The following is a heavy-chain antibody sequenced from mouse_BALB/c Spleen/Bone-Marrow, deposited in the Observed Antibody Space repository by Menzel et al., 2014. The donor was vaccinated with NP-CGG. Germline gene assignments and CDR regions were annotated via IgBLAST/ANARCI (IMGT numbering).Heavy chain of an antibody. Sequence: VQLVESGPELVKPGASVRISCKASGYTFTSYYIHWVKQRPGQGLEWIGWIYPGNVNTKYNEKFKGKATLTADKSSSTAYMQLSSLTSEDSAVYFCARWGITTYFDYWGQGTTLTVSS. CDR2: IYPGNVNT. CDR3: ARWGITTYFDY. J-gene: IGHJ2*01. D-gene: IGHD2-4*01. V-gene: IGHV1S56*01. CDR1: GYTFTSYY.